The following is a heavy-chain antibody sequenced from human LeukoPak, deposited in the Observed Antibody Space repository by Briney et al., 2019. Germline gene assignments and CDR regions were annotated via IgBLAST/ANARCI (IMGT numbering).Heavy chain of an antibody. CDR1: GYTFTSYD. Sequence: GASVKVSCKASGYTFTSYDINWVRQATGQGLEWMGWMNPNSGNTGYAQKFQGRVTMTRNTSISTAYMELSSLRSEDTAVYYSARGCSSTSCYSNMDVWGKGTTVTVSS. D-gene: IGHD2-2*01. CDR3: ARGCSSTSCYSNMDV. CDR2: MNPNSGNT. V-gene: IGHV1-8*01. J-gene: IGHJ6*03.